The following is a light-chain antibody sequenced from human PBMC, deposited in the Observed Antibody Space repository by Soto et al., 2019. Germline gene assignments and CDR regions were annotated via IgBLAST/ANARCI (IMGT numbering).Light chain of an antibody. V-gene: IGLV2-11*01. CDR1: SSDVGGYNY. CDR3: CSYAGSYTYV. Sequence: QSALTQPLSVSGSPGQSVTISCTGTSSDVGGYNYVSWYQQHPGKAPKLMIYDVSKRPSRVPDRFSGSKSGNTASLTISGLQAEDEADYYCCSYAGSYTYVFGTGTKLTVL. J-gene: IGLJ1*01. CDR2: DVS.